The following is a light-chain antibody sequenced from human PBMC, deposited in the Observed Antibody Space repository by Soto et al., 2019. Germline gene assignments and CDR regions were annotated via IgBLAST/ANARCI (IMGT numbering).Light chain of an antibody. Sequence: QSALTQPASVSGSPGQSITISCIGSSSDVGGYNYVSWYQHHPGRVPKPMIFEVSDRPSGVSSRFSGSKSGTSASLAISGLQSDDEADYYCATWDDSLKGYVFGTGTKVTVL. CDR3: ATWDDSLKGYV. CDR2: EVS. J-gene: IGLJ1*01. V-gene: IGLV2-14*01. CDR1: SSDVGGYNY.